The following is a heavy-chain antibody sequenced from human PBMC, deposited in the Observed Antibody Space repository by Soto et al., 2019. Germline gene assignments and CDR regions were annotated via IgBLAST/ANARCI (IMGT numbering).Heavy chain of an antibody. Sequence: QVQLVQSGAEVKKPGSSVKVSCKASGGTFSSYGISWVRQAPGQGLEWMGGIIPIFGTPNYAQKLQGRVTITADESTSTAYVELTSLRSEDTAVYYCARDTGIAAAGTVMDVWGQGTTVTVSS. D-gene: IGHD6-13*01. V-gene: IGHV1-69*01. CDR3: ARDTGIAAAGTVMDV. J-gene: IGHJ6*02. CDR2: IIPIFGTP. CDR1: GGTFSSYG.